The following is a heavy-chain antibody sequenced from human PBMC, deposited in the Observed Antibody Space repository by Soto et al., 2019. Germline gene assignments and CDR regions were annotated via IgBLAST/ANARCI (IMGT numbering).Heavy chain of an antibody. J-gene: IGHJ2*01. V-gene: IGHV4-59*01. CDR2: IYYSGST. Sequence: SETLSLTCTVSGGSISSYYWSWIRQPPGKGLEWIGYIYYSGSTNYNPSLKSRVTISVDTSKNQFSLKLSSVTAADTAVYYCARDCGGDCYSDRYFDLWGRGTLVTVSS. CDR3: ARDCGGDCYSDRYFDL. CDR1: GGSISSYY. D-gene: IGHD2-21*02.